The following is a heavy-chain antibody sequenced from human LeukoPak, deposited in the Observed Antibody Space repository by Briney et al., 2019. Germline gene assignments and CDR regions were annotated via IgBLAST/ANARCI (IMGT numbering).Heavy chain of an antibody. J-gene: IGHJ3*02. CDR3: ARPSYYYDSSGYNDAFDI. CDR1: GYSFTSYW. D-gene: IGHD3-22*01. V-gene: IGHV5-51*01. CDR2: IYPGDSDT. Sequence: GESLKISCKGSGYSFTSYWIGWVRQMPGKGLEWMGIIYPGDSDTRYSPSFQGQVTISADKSISTAYLQWSSLKASDTAMYYCARPSYYYDSSGYNDAFDIRGQGTMVTVSS.